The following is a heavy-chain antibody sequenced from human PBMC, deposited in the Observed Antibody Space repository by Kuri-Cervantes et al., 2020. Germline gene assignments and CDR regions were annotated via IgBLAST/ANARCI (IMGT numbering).Heavy chain of an antibody. CDR1: GFTASSYG. Sequence: GESLKISCAASGFTASSYGMHWVRQATGKGLEWVAVISYDGSNKYYADSVKGRFTISRDNSKNTLYLQMNSLRAEDTAVYYCAKDSGSRLHNWFDPWGQGTLVTVSS. V-gene: IGHV3-30*18. CDR3: AKDSGSRLHNWFDP. J-gene: IGHJ5*02. D-gene: IGHD5-12*01. CDR2: ISYDGSNK.